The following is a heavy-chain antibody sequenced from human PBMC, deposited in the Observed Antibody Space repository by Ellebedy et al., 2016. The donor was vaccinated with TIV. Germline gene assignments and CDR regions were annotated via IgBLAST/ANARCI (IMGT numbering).Heavy chain of an antibody. V-gene: IGHV3-23*01. CDR2: ISTRGDKR. CDR1: GFTFSDYA. Sequence: GESLKISCAASGFTFSDYAMSWVRQAPGKGLEWVSTISTRGDKRYSADSVKGRFTISRDNSRNTLSLQMNSLRAEDTAMYYCAKVPVGFCNRPFCFYLDDWGQGTLVSVSS. D-gene: IGHD2-2*03. CDR3: AKVPVGFCNRPFCFYLDD. J-gene: IGHJ4*02.